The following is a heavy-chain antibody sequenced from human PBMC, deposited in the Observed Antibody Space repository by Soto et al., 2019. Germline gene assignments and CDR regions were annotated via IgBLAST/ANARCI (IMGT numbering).Heavy chain of an antibody. CDR3: ASSYGSGYRAFDY. D-gene: IGHD3-10*01. J-gene: IGHJ4*02. CDR2: VNPIVSMS. Sequence: QVQLVQSGAEVKRPGSSVKVSCKASGDTFNFYSINWVRQAPGLGLEWMGRVNPIVSMSNYEQKFQGRVTMTADKSTSTAYMELSSLRSEATAIYFCASSYGSGYRAFDYWGQGALGTVSS. CDR1: GDTFNFYS. V-gene: IGHV1-69*02.